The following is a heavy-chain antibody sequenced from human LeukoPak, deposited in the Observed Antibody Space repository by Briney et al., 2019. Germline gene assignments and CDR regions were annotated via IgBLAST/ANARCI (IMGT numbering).Heavy chain of an antibody. D-gene: IGHD6-13*01. CDR1: GFSFSSYA. Sequence: GGSLRLSCAASGFSFSSYALNWVRQAPGKGLEWDSGISSSSSYIYYADSVKSRFTISRDNARNSLYLQMNSLRAEDTAVYYCARESGYSSSWYGEGSFDYWGQGTLVTVSS. J-gene: IGHJ4*02. CDR3: ARESGYSSSWYGEGSFDY. V-gene: IGHV3-21*01. CDR2: ISSSSSYI.